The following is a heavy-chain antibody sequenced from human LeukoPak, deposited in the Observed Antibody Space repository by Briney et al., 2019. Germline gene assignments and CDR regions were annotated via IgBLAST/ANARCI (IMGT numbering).Heavy chain of an antibody. CDR3: ARGRDYYDSSGYPLGNWFDP. J-gene: IGHJ5*02. CDR2: IYHSGST. CDR1: GGSISSGGYS. Sequence: SDTLSLTCDVGGGSISSGGYSWSWIRHPRGKSLEWVVYIYHSGSTYYNPSLKSRVTISVDRSKNQFSLKLSSVTAADTAVYYCARGRDYYDSSGYPLGNWFDPWGQGTLVTVSS. V-gene: IGHV4-30-2*01. D-gene: IGHD3-22*01.